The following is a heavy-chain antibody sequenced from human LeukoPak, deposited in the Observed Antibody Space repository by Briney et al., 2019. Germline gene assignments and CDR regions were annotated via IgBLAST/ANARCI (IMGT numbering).Heavy chain of an antibody. V-gene: IGHV3-74*01. J-gene: IGHJ4*02. CDR1: GFTFSNYW. CDR2: IQSDGSTT. CDR3: ARGYYHDSSGYGPFGAN. D-gene: IGHD3-22*01. Sequence: PGGSLRLSRAASGFTFSNYWMHWVRQAPGKGLVWVSRIQSDGSTTSYADSVEGRFTISRDNAKSTLYLQMSSLRAEDTAVYYCARGYYHDSSGYGPFGANWGQGTLVTVSS.